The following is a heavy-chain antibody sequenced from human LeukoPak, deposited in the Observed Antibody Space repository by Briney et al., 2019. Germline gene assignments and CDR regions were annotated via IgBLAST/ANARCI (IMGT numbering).Heavy chain of an antibody. V-gene: IGHV3-30*18. CDR1: GFTFSSYG. CDR3: ANGYHYTSNLYVHFQH. D-gene: IGHD6-13*01. Sequence: PGGSLRLSCAASGFTFSSYGMHWVRQAPGKGLEWVAVISYDGSNKYYADSVKGRFTISRDNSKNTLYLQMNSLRAEDTAVYYCANGYHYTSNLYVHFQHWGQGTLVIVSS. CDR2: ISYDGSNK. J-gene: IGHJ1*01.